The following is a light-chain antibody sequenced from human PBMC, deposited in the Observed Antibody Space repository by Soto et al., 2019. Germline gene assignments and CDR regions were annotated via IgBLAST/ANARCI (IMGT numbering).Light chain of an antibody. Sequence: EIEMTQSPATLSLAPGERATLSCRASQSVSSSYLAWYQQKPGQAPRLLIYGASSRATGIPDRFSGSGSGTEFTLTISSLQPDDFATYYCQQYDNYPLTFGGGTKVDIK. CDR2: GAS. CDR1: QSVSSSY. V-gene: IGKV3D-7*01. J-gene: IGKJ4*01. CDR3: QQYDNYPLT.